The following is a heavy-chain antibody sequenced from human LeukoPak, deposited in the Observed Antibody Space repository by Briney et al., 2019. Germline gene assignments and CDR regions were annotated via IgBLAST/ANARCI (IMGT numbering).Heavy chain of an antibody. Sequence: GGSLRLSCAASGFTFSNYWMGWVRQAPGKGLERVSAISGSGGSTYYADSVKGRFTISRDNSKNTLYLQMNSLRAEDTAVYYCAKVGVSSSWYTPIDYWGQGTLVTVSS. CDR1: GFTFSNYW. CDR3: AKVGVSSSWYTPIDY. V-gene: IGHV3-23*01. D-gene: IGHD6-13*01. CDR2: ISGSGGST. J-gene: IGHJ4*02.